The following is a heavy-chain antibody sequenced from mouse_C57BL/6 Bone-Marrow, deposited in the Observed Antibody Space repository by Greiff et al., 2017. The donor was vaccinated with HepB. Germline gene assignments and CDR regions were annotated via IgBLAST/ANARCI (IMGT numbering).Heavy chain of an antibody. D-gene: IGHD3-2*02. V-gene: IGHV3-6*01. CDR3: ARGETAQATLFAY. CDR2: ISYDGSN. CDR1: GYSITSGYY. J-gene: IGHJ3*01. Sequence: EVKLVESGPGLVKPSQSLSLTCSVTGYSITSGYYWNWIRQFPGNKLEWMGYISYDGSNNYNPSLKNRISITRDTSKNQFFLKLNSVTTEDTATYYCARGETAQATLFAYWGQGTLVTVSA.